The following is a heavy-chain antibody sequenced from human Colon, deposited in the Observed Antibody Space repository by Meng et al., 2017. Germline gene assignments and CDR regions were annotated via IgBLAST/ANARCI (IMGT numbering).Heavy chain of an antibody. D-gene: IGHD2-2*01. Sequence: GGSLRLSCVASGFTFDDYAMAWVRQAPGKGLEWVSRISWSGGNREYADSVKGRFTISRDNAKNSLYLEMNSLRAEDTALYHCAKSLAYCRWTSCHIDYWGQGTPVTVSS. J-gene: IGHJ4*02. CDR1: GFTFDDYA. CDR2: ISWSGGNR. CDR3: AKSLAYCRWTSCHIDY. V-gene: IGHV3-20*01.